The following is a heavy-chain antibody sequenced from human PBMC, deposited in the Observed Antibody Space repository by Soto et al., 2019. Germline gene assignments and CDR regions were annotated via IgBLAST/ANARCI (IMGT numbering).Heavy chain of an antibody. CDR1: GFTFSTYS. V-gene: IGHV3-21*01. Sequence: EVQLVESGGGLVKPGGSLRLSCAASGFTFSTYSLHWVRQAPGKGLEWVSSISSTSSYIYYADSVKGRFTISRDNAKNSLYLQMNSLRAEDTAVYYWVRDVNYYDSSGYRDYWGQGTLVTVSS. D-gene: IGHD3-22*01. CDR3: VRDVNYYDSSGYRDY. CDR2: ISSTSSYI. J-gene: IGHJ4*02.